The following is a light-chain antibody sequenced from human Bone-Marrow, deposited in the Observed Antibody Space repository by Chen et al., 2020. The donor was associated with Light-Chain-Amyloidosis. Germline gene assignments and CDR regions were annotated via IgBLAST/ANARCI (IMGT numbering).Light chain of an antibody. CDR3: MQSIQLPRT. CDR1: HSLLHSDGRTY. Sequence: DILMTQTPLSLSVTPGQPASISCKSSHSLLHSDGRTYLFWFLQKPGQPPQLLMYEVSTRFSGVPDKFTGSGSGTHFTLNISRVEAEDVGIYYYMQSIQLPRTFGQGTKVEIK. J-gene: IGKJ1*01. CDR2: EVS. V-gene: IGKV2D-29*01.